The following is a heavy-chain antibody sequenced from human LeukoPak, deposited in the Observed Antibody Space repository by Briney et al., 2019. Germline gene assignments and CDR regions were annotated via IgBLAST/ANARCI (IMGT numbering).Heavy chain of an antibody. J-gene: IGHJ3*02. CDR2: ISTSSSGM. V-gene: IGHV3-21*01. CDR1: GFTFSSYS. CDR3: ARVAVTATGAFDI. Sequence: GGSLRLSCAASGFTFSSYSMSWVRQAPGKGLEWVSSISTSSSGMYYADSVQGRFTISRDNAKNSLYLQMNSLRAEDTAVYYCARVAVTATGAFDIWGQGTMVTVSS. D-gene: IGHD6-19*01.